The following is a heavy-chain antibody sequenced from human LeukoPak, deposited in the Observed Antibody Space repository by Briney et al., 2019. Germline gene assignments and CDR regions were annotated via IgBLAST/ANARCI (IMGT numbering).Heavy chain of an antibody. Sequence: SETLSLTCIVSGGSISSTSYYWGCIRQPPGKGLECIGSIYYSGSTYYNPSLKSRVTISVDTSKNQFSLKLSSVTAADTSVYYCARHVGYYYYMDVWGKGTTVTVSS. CDR3: ARHVGYYYYMDV. V-gene: IGHV4-39*01. CDR1: GGSISSTSYY. D-gene: IGHD2-15*01. J-gene: IGHJ6*03. CDR2: IYYSGST.